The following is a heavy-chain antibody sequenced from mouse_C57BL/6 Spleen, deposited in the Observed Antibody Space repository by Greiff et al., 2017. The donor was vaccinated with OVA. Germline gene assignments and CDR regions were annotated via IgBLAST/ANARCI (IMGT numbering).Heavy chain of an antibody. CDR1: GYTFTSYW. D-gene: IGHD1-1*01. CDR2: IYPNSGST. CDR3: ARGLRYWYFDV. J-gene: IGHJ1*03. V-gene: IGHV1-64*01. Sequence: QVQLKQPGAELVKPGASVKLSLKASGYTFTSYWMPWVKQSPGQGLEWIGMIYPNSGSTSYNEKFKSKATLTVDKSSSTAYMQLSSLTSEDSAVYYCARGLRYWYFDVWGKGTTVTVSS.